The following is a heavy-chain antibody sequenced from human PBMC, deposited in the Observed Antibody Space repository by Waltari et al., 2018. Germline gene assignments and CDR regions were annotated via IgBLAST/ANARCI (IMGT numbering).Heavy chain of an antibody. J-gene: IGHJ4*02. V-gene: IGHV4-34*01. CDR3: ARGDDSGSGSYNS. CDR2: INYRGTT. D-gene: IGHD3-10*01. Sequence: QVQLQQWGAGRSKPSETLSLTGVVYGGSVSGFYWRWIRQPPVKGLEYFGEINYRGTTTYNPSLKSRVTISIDTSKNHFSLKLSSVTAADTAVYYCARGDDSGSGSYNSWGQGTLVTVSS. CDR1: GGSVSGFY.